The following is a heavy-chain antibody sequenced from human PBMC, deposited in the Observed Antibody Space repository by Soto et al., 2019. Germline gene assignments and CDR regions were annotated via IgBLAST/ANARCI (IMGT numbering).Heavy chain of an antibody. CDR2: IYYSRTT. J-gene: IGHJ5*02. Sequence: SETLSLTCTVSGASISSGGYYWSWIRQHPGKGLEGIGYIYYSRTTYYNPSLKSRVTISVDTSKNQFSLKLSSVTAADTAVYYCARVLRYYYDSSGYFNWFDPWGQGTLVTVSS. CDR1: GASISSGGYY. D-gene: IGHD3-22*01. V-gene: IGHV4-31*03. CDR3: ARVLRYYYDSSGYFNWFDP.